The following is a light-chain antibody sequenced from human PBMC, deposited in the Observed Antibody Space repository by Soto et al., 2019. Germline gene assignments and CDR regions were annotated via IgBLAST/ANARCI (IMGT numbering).Light chain of an antibody. Sequence: QSVLTQPASVSGSPGQSITISCTGTSSDVGGYNYVSWYQQHPGKAPKLMIYDVSNRPSGDSNRFSGSKSGNTASLTISGLQAEDEADYYCSSYTSRNTVVFGGGTKLTVL. J-gene: IGLJ2*01. CDR3: SSYTSRNTVV. CDR1: SSDVGGYNY. CDR2: DVS. V-gene: IGLV2-14*03.